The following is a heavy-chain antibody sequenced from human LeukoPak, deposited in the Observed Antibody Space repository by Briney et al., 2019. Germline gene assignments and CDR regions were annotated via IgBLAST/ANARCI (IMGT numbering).Heavy chain of an antibody. J-gene: IGHJ6*03. D-gene: IGHD2-2*03. Sequence: ASVKVSCKASGYSFTSYGISWVRQAPGQGLEWMGWISAYNGNTNYAQKLQGRVTMTTDTSTSTAYMELGSLRSDDTAVYYCARAVDIVVVPAARSHSDYYYYMDVWGKGTTVTISS. CDR2: ISAYNGNT. CDR1: GYSFTSYG. V-gene: IGHV1-18*01. CDR3: ARAVDIVVVPAARSHSDYYYYMDV.